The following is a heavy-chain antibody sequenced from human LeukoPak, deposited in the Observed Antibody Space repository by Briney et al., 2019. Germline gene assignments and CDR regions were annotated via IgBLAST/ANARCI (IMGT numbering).Heavy chain of an antibody. D-gene: IGHD6-19*01. CDR1: GFTFRSHA. CDR3: ARDYSGWYVFDY. CDR2: ISWDSKIQ. Sequence: GGSLRLSCAASGFTFRSHAFHWVRQAPGKGLERVAFISWDSKIQYYAESVKGRFTLSRDSSKSTVYLQMNSLRIEDTALYYCARDYSGWYVFDYWGQGTLVAVSP. J-gene: IGHJ4*02. V-gene: IGHV3-30*04.